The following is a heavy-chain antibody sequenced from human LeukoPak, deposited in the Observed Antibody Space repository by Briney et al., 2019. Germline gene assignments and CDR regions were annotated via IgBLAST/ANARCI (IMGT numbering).Heavy chain of an antibody. CDR3: ARVERDYYDSSGYYYAFDT. D-gene: IGHD3-22*01. V-gene: IGHV1-69*01. CDR2: IIPIFGTA. Sequence: VASVKVSCKASGGTFSSYAISWVRQAPGQGLEWMGGIIPIFGTANYAQKFQGRVTITADESTSTAYMELSSLRSEDTAVYYCARVERDYYDSSGYYYAFDTWGQGTMVTVSS. J-gene: IGHJ3*02. CDR1: GGTFSSYA.